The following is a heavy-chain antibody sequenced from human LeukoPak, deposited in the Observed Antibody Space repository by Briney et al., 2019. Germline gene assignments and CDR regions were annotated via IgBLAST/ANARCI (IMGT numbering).Heavy chain of an antibody. CDR2: IVWDDDK. V-gene: IGHV2-70*01. CDR3: ARVPGLSKAVDY. CDR1: GFSLSTSGMC. J-gene: IGHJ4*02. Sequence: GSGPALVKATQTLTLTCTFSGFSLSTSGMCVSWIRQPPGKALEWLALIVWDDDKYFSTSLKTRLTISKDTSKNQVVLTMTNMDPVDTATYYCARVPGLSKAVDYWGQGTLVAVSS. D-gene: IGHD6-19*01.